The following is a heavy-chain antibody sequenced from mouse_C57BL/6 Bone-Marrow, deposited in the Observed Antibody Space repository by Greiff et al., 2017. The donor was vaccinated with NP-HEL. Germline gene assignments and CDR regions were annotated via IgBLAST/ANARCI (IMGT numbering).Heavy chain of an antibody. D-gene: IGHD2-1*01. CDR1: GFTFSDYG. CDR2: ISSGSSTI. J-gene: IGHJ3*01. V-gene: IGHV5-17*01. Sequence: EVQLVESGGGLVKPGGSLKLSCAASGFTFSDYGMHWVRQAPEKGLEWVAYISSGSSTIYYADTVKGRLTISSDKAKNTLFLQMTSLRSWDAAIYYCARPIYYGNCWFAYWGQGTLVTVSA. CDR3: ARPIYYGNCWFAY.